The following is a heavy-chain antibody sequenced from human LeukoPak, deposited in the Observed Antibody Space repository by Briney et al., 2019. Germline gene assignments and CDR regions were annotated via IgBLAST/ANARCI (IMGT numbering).Heavy chain of an antibody. CDR1: GGSISSYY. CDR3: ARGRGGGGSSNNWFDP. V-gene: IGHV4-59*01. J-gene: IGHJ5*02. Sequence: SETLSLTCTVSGGSISSYYWSWIRQPPGKGLEWIGSIHYSGSTTYNPSLKSRVTISVDTSKNQFSLNLISVTAADTAVYFCARGRGGGGSSNNWFDPWGQGTLVTVSS. D-gene: IGHD2-15*01. CDR2: IHYSGST.